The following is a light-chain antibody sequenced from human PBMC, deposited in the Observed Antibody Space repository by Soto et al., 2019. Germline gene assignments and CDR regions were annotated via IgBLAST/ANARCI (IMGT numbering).Light chain of an antibody. CDR2: GAS. CDR3: QQYNNWPPGLT. J-gene: IGKJ4*01. V-gene: IGKV3D-15*01. Sequence: EIVMTQSPATLSVSPGERATLSCRASQSVGSDLAWYQQKPGQAPRLLIYGASSRATGIPDRFSGSGSGTDFTLTISSLQSEDFAVYYCQQYNNWPPGLTFGGGTKVDIK. CDR1: QSVGSD.